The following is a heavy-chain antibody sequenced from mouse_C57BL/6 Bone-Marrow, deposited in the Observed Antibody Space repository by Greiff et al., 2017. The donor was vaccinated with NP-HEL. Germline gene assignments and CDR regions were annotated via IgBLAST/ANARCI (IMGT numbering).Heavy chain of an antibody. Sequence: VQLQQSGPELVKPGASVKIPCKASGYTFTDYNMDWVKQSHGKSLEWIGDINPNNGGTIYNQKFKGKATLTVDKSSSTAYMELRSLTSEDTAVYYCARSGYDYDVDYYAMDYWGQGTSVTVSS. CDR3: ARSGYDYDVDYYAMDY. V-gene: IGHV1-18*01. CDR1: GYTFTDYN. J-gene: IGHJ4*01. CDR2: INPNNGGT. D-gene: IGHD2-4*01.